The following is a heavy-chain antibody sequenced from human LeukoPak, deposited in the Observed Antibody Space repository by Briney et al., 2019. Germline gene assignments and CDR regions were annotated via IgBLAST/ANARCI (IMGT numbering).Heavy chain of an antibody. J-gene: IGHJ4*02. Sequence: SETLSLTCTVSGGSISSSSYYWGWIRQPPGKGLEWIGSIYYSGSTYYNPSLKSRVTISVDTSKNQFSLKLSSVTAADTAVYYCARAARVGAMFDYWGQGTLVTVSS. CDR2: IYYSGST. D-gene: IGHD1-26*01. CDR1: GGSISSSSYY. V-gene: IGHV4-39*01. CDR3: ARAARVGAMFDY.